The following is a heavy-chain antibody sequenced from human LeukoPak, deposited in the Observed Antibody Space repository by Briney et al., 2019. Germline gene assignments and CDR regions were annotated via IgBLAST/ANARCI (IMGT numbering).Heavy chain of an antibody. Sequence: RGSLRLSCAASGFTFSSYSMNWVRQAPGKGLEWVSSISSSSSYIYYADSVKGRFTISRDNAKNSLYLQMNSLRAEDTAVYYCARGGYNWNWTAGDYWGQGTLVTVSS. D-gene: IGHD1-7*01. CDR2: ISSSSSYI. V-gene: IGHV3-21*01. J-gene: IGHJ4*02. CDR3: ARGGYNWNWTAGDY. CDR1: GFTFSSYS.